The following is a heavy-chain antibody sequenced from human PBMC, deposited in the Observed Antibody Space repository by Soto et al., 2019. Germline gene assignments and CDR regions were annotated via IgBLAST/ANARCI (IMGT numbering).Heavy chain of an antibody. V-gene: IGHV3-33*01. D-gene: IGHD1-1*01. CDR2: IWSDGNNK. Sequence: QVQLVESGGGVVQPGRSLRLSCAVSGFTFNTYGFHWVRQAPGKGLEWVSVIWSDGNNKYYADSVKGRFTISRDSSKNTLYLQMHSLRVEDTAVYYCARIQLDTIMAVDCWGQGTLVTVSS. CDR1: GFTFNTYG. J-gene: IGHJ4*02. CDR3: ARIQLDTIMAVDC.